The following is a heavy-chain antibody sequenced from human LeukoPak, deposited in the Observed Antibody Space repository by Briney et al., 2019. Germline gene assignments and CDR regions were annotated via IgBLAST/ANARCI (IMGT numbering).Heavy chain of an antibody. CDR2: IYYSGST. V-gene: IGHV4-38-2*02. Sequence: SETLSLTCTVSGYSISSSYYWGWIRQPPGKGLEWIGSIYYSGSTYYNPSLKSRVTISVDTSKNQFSLKLSSVTAADTAVYYCARARYSGYDYVRYYYYMDVWGKGTTVTVSS. J-gene: IGHJ6*03. CDR3: ARARYSGYDYVRYYYYMDV. D-gene: IGHD5-12*01. CDR1: GYSISSSYY.